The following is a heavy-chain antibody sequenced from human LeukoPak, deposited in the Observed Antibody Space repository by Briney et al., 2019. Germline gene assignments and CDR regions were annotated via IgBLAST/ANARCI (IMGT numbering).Heavy chain of an antibody. V-gene: IGHV3-15*01. CDR3: TTVAGVY. CDR2: IKSKTDGRTT. J-gene: IGHJ4*02. Sequence: PGGSLRLSCAASGFTFSNAWMSWVRQAPGKGLEWVGRIKSKTDGRTTDYAAPVKGRFTISRDDSKNTLYLQMNSLKTEDTAVYYCTTVAGVYWGQGTLVTVSS. D-gene: IGHD3-10*01. CDR1: GFTFSNAW.